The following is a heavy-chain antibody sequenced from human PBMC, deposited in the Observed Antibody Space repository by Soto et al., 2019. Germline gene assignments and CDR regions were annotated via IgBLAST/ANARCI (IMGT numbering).Heavy chain of an antibody. J-gene: IGHJ4*02. CDR2: ISAYNGNT. V-gene: IGHV1-18*04. CDR1: GYTFTSYG. Sequence: ASVKVSCKASGYTFTSYGISWVRQAPGQGLEWMGWISAYNGNTNYAQNLQGRVTMATDTSTSTAYMELRSLRSDDTAVYYCARDEDAAMPHFFNYWGQGTPVTVSS. D-gene: IGHD5-18*01. CDR3: ARDEDAAMPHFFNY.